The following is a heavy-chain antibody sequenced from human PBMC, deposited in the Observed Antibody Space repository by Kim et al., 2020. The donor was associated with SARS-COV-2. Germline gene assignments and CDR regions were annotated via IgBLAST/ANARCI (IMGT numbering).Heavy chain of an antibody. CDR3: ARQAGTTYHDFWSGSSELPHYFDY. D-gene: IGHD3-3*01. CDR2: IYYSGST. CDR1: GGSISSYY. V-gene: IGHV4-59*08. Sequence: SETLSLTCTVSGGSISSYYWSWIRQPPGKGLEWIGYIYYSGSTNYNPSLKSRVTISVDTSKNQFSLKLSSVTAADTAVYYCARQAGTTYHDFWSGSSELPHYFDYWGQGTLVTVSS. J-gene: IGHJ4*02.